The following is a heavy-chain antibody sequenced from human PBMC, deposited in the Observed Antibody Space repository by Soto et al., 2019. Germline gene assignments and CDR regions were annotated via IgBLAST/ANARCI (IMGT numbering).Heavy chain of an antibody. CDR1: GYIFSDYG. Sequence: QVQLVQSGAEVKKPGASVKVSCKSSGYIFSDYGITWVRQAPGQGLEWMGWISAYNGNTDYAQKFQDRLTLATATSTGTAYMELRSLRSADTALYYCARPVTSPDHLDIWGQGTMVTVSS. CDR2: ISAYNGNT. J-gene: IGHJ3*02. D-gene: IGHD4-4*01. CDR3: ARPVTSPDHLDI. V-gene: IGHV1-18*01.